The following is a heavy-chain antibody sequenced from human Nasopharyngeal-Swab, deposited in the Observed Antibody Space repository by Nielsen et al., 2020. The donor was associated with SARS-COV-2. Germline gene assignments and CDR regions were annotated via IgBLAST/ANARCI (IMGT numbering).Heavy chain of an antibody. V-gene: IGHV3-7*01. CDR2: INKDGSEK. Sequence: GGSLRLSCAASGFNFSTYWMTWVRQAPGKGLEWVANINKDGSEKYHVGSVKGRFTISRDNAKNSLYLQMNSLRPEDTAVYYCVRRPLGQQVISLRFFDLWGRGTLVTVSS. CDR1: GFNFSTYW. CDR3: VRRPLGQQVISLRFFDL. J-gene: IGHJ2*01. D-gene: IGHD2-21*01.